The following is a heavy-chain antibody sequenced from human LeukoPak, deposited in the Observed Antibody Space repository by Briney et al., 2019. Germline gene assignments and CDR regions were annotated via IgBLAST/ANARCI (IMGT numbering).Heavy chain of an antibody. V-gene: IGHV3-23*01. CDR2: LSASGGST. D-gene: IGHD3-22*01. J-gene: IGHJ2*01. CDR1: GFTFSGYA. CDR3: AKSPTYYLDSSAKRYFDL. Sequence: GGSLRLSCAGSGFTFSGYAMNWVRQAPGTGLEWVSGLSASGGSTYYADSVKGRFTISRDNSKNTLFLQLTSLGAEDTAVYYCAKSPTYYLDSSAKRYFDLWGRGTLVTVSS.